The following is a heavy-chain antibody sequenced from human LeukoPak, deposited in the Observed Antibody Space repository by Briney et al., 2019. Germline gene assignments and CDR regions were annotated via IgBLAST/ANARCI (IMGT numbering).Heavy chain of an antibody. J-gene: IGHJ6*02. D-gene: IGHD3-22*01. V-gene: IGHV4-30-4*01. CDR3: AREWWYYDSSGYYYYYGMDV. CDR2: IFYSGST. CDR1: VGSLSSGDYY. Sequence: PSETLSLTRTVSVGSLSSGDYYWSWIRQPPGKGLEWIGYIFYSGSTYYNPSLKSRVTISVDTSKNQFPLKLSSVTAADTAVYYCAREWWYYDSSGYYYYYGMDVWGQGTTVTVCS.